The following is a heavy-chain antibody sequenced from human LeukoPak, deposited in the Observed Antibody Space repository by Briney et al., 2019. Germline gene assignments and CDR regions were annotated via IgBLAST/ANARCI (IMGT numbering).Heavy chain of an antibody. D-gene: IGHD3-9*01. J-gene: IGHJ3*02. CDR1: GASISSYS. Sequence: SETLSLTCTVSGASISSYSWSWVRQPPGKGLQWIGYMYISGTTDYNPSLQSRVTISRDPSRNQFSLQLSSLTAADTAVYYCASMYYDILTGYYRGAFDIWGQGTMVTVSS. CDR2: MYISGTT. V-gene: IGHV4-4*09. CDR3: ASMYYDILTGYYRGAFDI.